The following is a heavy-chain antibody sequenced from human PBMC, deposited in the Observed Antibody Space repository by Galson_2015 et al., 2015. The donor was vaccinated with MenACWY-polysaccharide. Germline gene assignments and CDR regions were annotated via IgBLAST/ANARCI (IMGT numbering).Heavy chain of an antibody. CDR3: VKSGLGDLGTTMVRGVDY. D-gene: IGHD3-10*01. J-gene: IGHJ4*02. CDR2: INSDESST. V-gene: IGHV3-74*01. CDR1: GFTFSAYW. Sequence: SLRLSCAASGFTFSAYWTWIRQSPGKGLEWVSRINSDESSTSYADSVKGRFTISRDNSRNTLYLQMNSLRAEDTAVYHCVKSGLGDLGTTMVRGVDYWGRGTLATVSS.